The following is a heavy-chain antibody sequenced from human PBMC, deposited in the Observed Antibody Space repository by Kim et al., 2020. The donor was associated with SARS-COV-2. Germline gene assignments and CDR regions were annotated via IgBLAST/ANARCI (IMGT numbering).Heavy chain of an antibody. CDR3: ARSGSGSYFNWFDP. J-gene: IGHJ5*02. V-gene: IGHV3-30-3*01. CDR1: GFTFSSYA. CDR2: ISYDGSNK. Sequence: GGSLRLSCAASGFTFSSYAMHWVRQAPGKGLEWVAVISYDGSNKYYADSVKGRFTISRDNPKNTLYLQMNSLRAEDTAVYYCARSGSGSYFNWFDPWGQG. D-gene: IGHD3-10*01.